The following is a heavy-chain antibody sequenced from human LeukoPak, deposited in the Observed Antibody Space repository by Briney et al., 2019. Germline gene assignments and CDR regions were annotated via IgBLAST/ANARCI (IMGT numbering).Heavy chain of an antibody. CDR3: ARHKETDCSSTSCSFDY. CDR2: IYPGDSDT. V-gene: IGHV5-51*01. CDR1: GYSFTSYW. Sequence: GESLKISCKGSGYSFTSYWIGWVRQMPGKGLEWMGIIYPGDSDTRYSPSFQGQVTISADKSISTAYLQWSSLKASDTAMYYCARHKETDCSSTSCSFDYWGQGTLVTVSS. J-gene: IGHJ4*02. D-gene: IGHD2-2*01.